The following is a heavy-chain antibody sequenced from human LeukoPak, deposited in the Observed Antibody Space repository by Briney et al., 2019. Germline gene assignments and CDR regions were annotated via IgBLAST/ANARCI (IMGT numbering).Heavy chain of an antibody. Sequence: GRSLRLSYAASGFTFSHHYIDWVRQATGKELNWVGRSRNKANSYTTEYAASVKGRFTVSRDDSKNSLYLQMNSLKTEDTAIYYCARGAHDTFDIWGQGTMVTVSS. D-gene: IGHD3-10*01. CDR3: ARGAHDTFDI. CDR1: GFTFSHHY. V-gene: IGHV3-72*01. J-gene: IGHJ3*02. CDR2: SRNKANSYTT.